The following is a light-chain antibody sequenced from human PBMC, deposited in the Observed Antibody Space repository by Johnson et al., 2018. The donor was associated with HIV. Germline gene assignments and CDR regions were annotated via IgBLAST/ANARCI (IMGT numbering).Light chain of an antibody. V-gene: IGLV1-51*01. CDR3: GTWDSSLSAGGV. CDR1: SSNIGNNR. Sequence: QSLLTQPPSVSAAPGQKVTISCSGSSSNIGNNRVSWYQQLPGTAPKLLIYDNNKRPSGIPDRFSGSKSGTSATLGITGLQTGDEADYYCGTWDSSLSAGGVFGTGTKVTVL. J-gene: IGLJ1*01. CDR2: DNN.